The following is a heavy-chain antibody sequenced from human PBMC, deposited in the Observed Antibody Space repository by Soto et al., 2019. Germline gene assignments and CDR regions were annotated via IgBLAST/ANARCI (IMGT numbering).Heavy chain of an antibody. Sequence: XVKVSCKASGGTFSTYTITWVRQAPGQGLEWMGRIIPIIGIINYAQKFQGRVTITADKFTGTAYMELSSLRSEDTAVYYCATDHYPPRGSFFDYWGQGTLVTVSS. CDR2: IIPIIGII. V-gene: IGHV1-69*04. CDR3: ATDHYPPRGSFFDY. D-gene: IGHD3-16*01. J-gene: IGHJ4*02. CDR1: GGTFSTYT.